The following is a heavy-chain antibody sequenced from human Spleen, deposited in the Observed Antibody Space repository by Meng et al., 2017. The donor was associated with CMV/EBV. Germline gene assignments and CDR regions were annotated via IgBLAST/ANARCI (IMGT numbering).Heavy chain of an antibody. CDR1: YY. CDR2: INPSGGST. Sequence: YYMHWVRQAPGQGLEWMGIINPSGGSTSYAQKFQGRVTMTRDTSTSTVYMELSSLRSEDTAVYYCARDGGTVGRYFDWLPHTLNWFDPWGQGTLVTVSS. CDR3: ARDGGTVGRYFDWLPHTLNWFDP. D-gene: IGHD3-9*01. V-gene: IGHV1-46*01. J-gene: IGHJ5*02.